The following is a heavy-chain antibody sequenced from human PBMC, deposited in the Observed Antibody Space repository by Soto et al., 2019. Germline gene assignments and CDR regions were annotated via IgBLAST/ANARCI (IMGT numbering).Heavy chain of an antibody. CDR2: IRGKANSYAT. CDR1: GFSSSGSA. Sequence: GGSLRLSCASSGFSSSGSAVHSVRQASGKGLEWVGRIRGKANSYATAYAASVKGRFTISRDDSKNTAYLQMNSLKTEDTAVYYCTRRRVPYGDLDYWGQGTLVTVSS. J-gene: IGHJ4*02. CDR3: TRRRVPYGDLDY. V-gene: IGHV3-73*01. D-gene: IGHD4-17*01.